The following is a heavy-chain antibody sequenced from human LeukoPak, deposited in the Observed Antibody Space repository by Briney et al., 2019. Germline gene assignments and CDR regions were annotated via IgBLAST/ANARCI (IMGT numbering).Heavy chain of an antibody. CDR3: ARDRYGGL. V-gene: IGHV3-48*02. J-gene: IGHJ3*01. Sequence: GGSLRLACAASGFTFSSYSMIWVRQPPGKGLEWVSYISGTSSISYADSVKGRFTISRDNAKNSLYLQMNSLRDEDTAVYYCARDRYGGLWGQGTMVTVSS. CDR1: GFTFSSYS. D-gene: IGHD3-10*01. CDR2: ISGTSSI.